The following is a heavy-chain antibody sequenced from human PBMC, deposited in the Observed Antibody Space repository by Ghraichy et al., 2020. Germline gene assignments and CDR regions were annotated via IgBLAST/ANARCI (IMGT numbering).Heavy chain of an antibody. CDR3: ARVQDLVVIPTVHGMDV. CDR1: GFTFGNYN. J-gene: IGHJ6*02. Sequence: GGSLRLSCAASGFTFGNYNMDWVRQAPGKGLEWVSSISGSGSFIYYADSVKGRFTISRDNARSSLYLQMNSLRAGDTAVYYCARVQDLVVIPTVHGMDVWGQGTPVTVSS. D-gene: IGHD2-2*01. CDR2: ISGSGSFI. V-gene: IGHV3-21*01.